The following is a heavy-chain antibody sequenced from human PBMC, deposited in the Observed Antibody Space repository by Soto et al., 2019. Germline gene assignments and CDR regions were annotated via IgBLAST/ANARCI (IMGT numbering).Heavy chain of an antibody. J-gene: IGHJ3*02. Sequence: PGGSLRLSCEASGFTFNTYWMHWVRQAPGKGLVWVSRINSDESTTNYADSVKGRFTISRDNAKNTLYLQMNSLRAEDTAVYYCARGVKYSGTYYAAFDIWGQGTMVTVS. D-gene: IGHD1-26*01. CDR3: ARGVKYSGTYYAAFDI. CDR1: GFTFNTYW. V-gene: IGHV3-74*01. CDR2: INSDESTT.